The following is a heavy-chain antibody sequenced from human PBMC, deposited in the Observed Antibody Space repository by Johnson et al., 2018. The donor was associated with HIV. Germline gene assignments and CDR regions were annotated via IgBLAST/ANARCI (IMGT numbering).Heavy chain of an antibody. CDR3: AAPWELDAFDI. CDR1: GFTVSSNY. CDR2: IYSGGST. J-gene: IGHJ3*02. V-gene: IGHV3-66*02. Sequence: VQLVESGGGVVRPGGSLRLSCAASGFTVSSNYMSWVRQAPGKGLEWVSVIYSGGSTYYADSVKGRFTISRDNSKNTLHLQMNSLRAEDTAVYYCAAPWELDAFDIWGQGTMVTVSS. D-gene: IGHD1-26*01.